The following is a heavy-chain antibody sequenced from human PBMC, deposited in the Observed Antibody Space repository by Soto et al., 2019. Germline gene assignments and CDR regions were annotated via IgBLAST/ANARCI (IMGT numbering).Heavy chain of an antibody. CDR2: IYYSGNT. V-gene: IGHV4-31*03. CDR3: ARDRLMATAGTARHYFGLDV. CDR1: GGSIRSGGYY. D-gene: IGHD5-18*01. Sequence: SETLSLTCTVSGGSIRSGGYYWSWVRQNPRRGLEWIGNIYYSGNTYYDPSLKSRLTISVDTSKNQFSLNLSSVTAADTAVYYCARDRLMATAGTARHYFGLDVWGQGTTVTVSS. J-gene: IGHJ6*02.